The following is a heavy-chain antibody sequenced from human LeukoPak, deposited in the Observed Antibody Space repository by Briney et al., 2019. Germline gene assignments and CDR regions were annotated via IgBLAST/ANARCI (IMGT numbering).Heavy chain of an antibody. J-gene: IGHJ4*02. D-gene: IGHD4-17*01. CDR1: GGSISSSDYY. CDR2: ISYSGSA. V-gene: IGHV4-39*07. CDR3: ARDPTVTAEVY. Sequence: SETLSLTCTVSGGSISSSDYYWGWIRQPPGKGLEWIGTISYSGSAYYNPSLKSRVSISVDTSKNQFSLNLSSVTAADTAVYYCARDPTVTAEVYWGQGTLVTVSS.